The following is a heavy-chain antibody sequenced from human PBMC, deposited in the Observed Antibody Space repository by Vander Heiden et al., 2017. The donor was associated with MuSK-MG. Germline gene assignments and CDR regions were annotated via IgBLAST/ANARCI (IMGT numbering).Heavy chain of an antibody. V-gene: IGHV3-48*01. D-gene: IGHD2-21*01. CDR3: ARSMSREKRGLDY. Sequence: EVQVVASGGGLVQPGGSLRLSCAASGFPFSAHSMNWVRQAPGKGLEWVSYISSTSSNIHYADAVKGRFTISRDNAKNSLYLQMKRMRAEDTAVYYCARSMSREKRGLDYWVQVPLVAVSS. CDR1: GFPFSAHS. CDR2: ISSTSSNI. J-gene: IGHJ4*02.